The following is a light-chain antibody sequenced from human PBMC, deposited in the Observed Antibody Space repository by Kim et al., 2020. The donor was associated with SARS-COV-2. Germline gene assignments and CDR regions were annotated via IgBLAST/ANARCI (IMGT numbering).Light chain of an antibody. J-gene: IGLJ2*01. CDR1: KLGDKY. V-gene: IGLV3-1*01. Sequence: VSPGQTASITCSGYKLGDKYACWYQQKPGQSPVLVIYQDSKRPSGIPERFSGSNSGNTATLTISWTQAMDEADYYCQAWDSSTAVFGGGTQLTVL. CDR2: QDS. CDR3: QAWDSSTAV.